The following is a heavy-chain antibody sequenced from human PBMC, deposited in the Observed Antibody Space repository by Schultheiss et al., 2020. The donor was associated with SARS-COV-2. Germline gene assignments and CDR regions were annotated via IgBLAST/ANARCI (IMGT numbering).Heavy chain of an antibody. V-gene: IGHV1-69*13. CDR1: GGTFSSYA. J-gene: IGHJ5*02. CDR2: IIPIFGTA. CDR3: ASVVPAAMGWFDP. Sequence: SVKVSCKASGGTFSSYAISWVRQAPGQGLEWMGGIIPIFGTANYAQKFQGRVTITADESTSTAYMELSSLRSEDTAVYYCASVVPAAMGWFDPWGQGTLVTVSS. D-gene: IGHD2-2*01.